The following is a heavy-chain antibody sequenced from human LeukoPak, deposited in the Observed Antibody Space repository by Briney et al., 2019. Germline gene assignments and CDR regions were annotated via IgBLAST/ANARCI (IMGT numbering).Heavy chain of an antibody. V-gene: IGHV4-59*01. CDR1: GGSISNYY. J-gene: IGHJ4*02. CDR3: ARGVYVAAAQYGY. CDR2: IYYSGTT. D-gene: IGHD6-13*01. Sequence: SETLSLTCTVSGGSISNYYWSWIRQPPGKGLEWIGYIYYSGTTNYNPSLKSRVTISVDTSKNQFSLKLNSVTAADTAVYYCARGVYVAAAQYGYWGQGTLVTVSS.